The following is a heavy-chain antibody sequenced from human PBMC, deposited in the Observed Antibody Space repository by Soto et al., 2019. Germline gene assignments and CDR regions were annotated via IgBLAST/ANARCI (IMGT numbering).Heavy chain of an antibody. V-gene: IGHV4-31*03. CDR1: GGSISSGGYY. CDR3: ARWYAARPVVTPGGGFAFDI. CDR2: IYYSGST. D-gene: IGHD2-21*02. J-gene: IGHJ3*02. Sequence: SETLSLTCTVSGGSISSGGYYWSWIRQHPGKGLEWIGYIYYSGSTYYNPSLKSRVTISVDTSKNQFSLKLSSVTAADTAVYYCARWYAARPVVTPGGGFAFDIWGQGTMVTVSS.